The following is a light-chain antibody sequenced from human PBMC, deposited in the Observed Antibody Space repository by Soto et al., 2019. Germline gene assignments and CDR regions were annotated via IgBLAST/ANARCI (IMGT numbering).Light chain of an antibody. CDR2: DAS. J-gene: IGKJ2*01. Sequence: EIVLTQSPATLSLSPGERATLSCRASQSVSSYLAWYQQKPGQAPRLLIYDASNRATGIPARFSGSGSGTDFTLTISSLEPEVFAVYYCQQRSNWPPRTFGQGTKLEIK. V-gene: IGKV3-11*01. CDR1: QSVSSY. CDR3: QQRSNWPPRT.